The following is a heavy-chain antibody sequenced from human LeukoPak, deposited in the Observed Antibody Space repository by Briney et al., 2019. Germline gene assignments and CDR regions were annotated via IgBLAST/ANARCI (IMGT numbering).Heavy chain of an antibody. D-gene: IGHD1-1*01. CDR1: GFTFSSYW. Sequence: PGGSLRLSCAASGFTFSSYWMNWVRLAPGKGLEWVANIRQDGGETYYMDSVKGRFTTSRDNAKYSLYLHMNSLKAEDTAMYSCAKGRLARWGQGTLVTVSS. CDR3: AKGRLAR. V-gene: IGHV3-7*01. J-gene: IGHJ4*02. CDR2: IRQDGGET.